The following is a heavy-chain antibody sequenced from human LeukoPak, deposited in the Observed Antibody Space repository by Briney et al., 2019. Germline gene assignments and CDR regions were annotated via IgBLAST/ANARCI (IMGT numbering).Heavy chain of an antibody. V-gene: IGHV3-7*01. CDR1: GFTFSSYW. CDR3: ASPGPFYDSSGESDY. D-gene: IGHD3-22*01. CDR2: IKQDGSEK. Sequence: GGSLRLSCAASGFTFSSYWMHWVRQAPGKGLQWVANIKQDGSEKYYGDSVKGRFTISRDNAKNSLYLQLNSLRAEDTAVYYCASPGPFYDSSGESDYWGQGTLVTVSS. J-gene: IGHJ4*02.